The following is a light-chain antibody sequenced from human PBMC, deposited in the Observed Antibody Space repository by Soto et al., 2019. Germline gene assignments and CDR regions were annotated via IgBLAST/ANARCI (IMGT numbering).Light chain of an antibody. V-gene: IGKV1-33*01. CDR2: DAS. Sequence: DLQMTQSPSSLSASVGDRVTITCQASQDISIYLNWYQQIPGKAPKLLIYDASNLETGVPSRFSGSGSGTDFTFTISSLQPEDIATYYCQQYDNLPRYTFGQGTKLEIK. J-gene: IGKJ2*01. CDR1: QDISIY. CDR3: QQYDNLPRYT.